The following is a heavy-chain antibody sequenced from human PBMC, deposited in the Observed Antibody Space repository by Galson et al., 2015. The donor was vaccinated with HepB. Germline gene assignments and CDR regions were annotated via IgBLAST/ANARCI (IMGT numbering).Heavy chain of an antibody. Sequence: QSGAEVKKPGESLKISCKGSGYSFTSYWIGWVRQMPGKGLEWMGIIYPGDSDTRYSPSFQGQVTISADKSISTAYLQWSSLKASDTAMYYCARANYYGSGSYYNRKTYYYYYYGMDVWGQGTTVTVSS. D-gene: IGHD3-10*01. CDR1: GYSFTSYW. CDR2: IYPGDSDT. J-gene: IGHJ6*02. CDR3: ARANYYGSGSYYNRKTYYYYYYGMDV. V-gene: IGHV5-51*01.